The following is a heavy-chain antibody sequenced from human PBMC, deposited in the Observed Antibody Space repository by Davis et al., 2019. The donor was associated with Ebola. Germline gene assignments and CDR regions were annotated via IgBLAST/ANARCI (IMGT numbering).Heavy chain of an antibody. V-gene: IGHV1-2*04. Sequence: AASVKVSCKASGYTFTSYGISWVRQAPGQGLEWMGWINPNSGGTNYAQKFQGWVTMTRDTSISTAYMELSRLRSDDTAVYYCAREDGYHYYGMDVWGQGTTVTVSS. CDR1: GYTFTSYG. CDR3: AREDGYHYYGMDV. D-gene: IGHD3-22*01. J-gene: IGHJ6*02. CDR2: INPNSGGT.